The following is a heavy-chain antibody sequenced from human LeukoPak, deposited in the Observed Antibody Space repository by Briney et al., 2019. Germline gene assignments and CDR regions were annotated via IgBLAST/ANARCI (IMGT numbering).Heavy chain of an antibody. CDR2: ISSSGDAT. D-gene: IGHD3-16*01. Sequence: GGSLRLSCVGSGCTFNAYAMSWVRLRPGKGPERVSMISSSGDATDYAESVKDRLSISRDNAKKTLYLQINDPRGDDTAIYYCAKDPRAMGRYFFDDWGQGSLVIVSS. CDR1: GCTFNAYA. V-gene: IGHV3-23*01. CDR3: AKDPRAMGRYFFDD. J-gene: IGHJ4*01.